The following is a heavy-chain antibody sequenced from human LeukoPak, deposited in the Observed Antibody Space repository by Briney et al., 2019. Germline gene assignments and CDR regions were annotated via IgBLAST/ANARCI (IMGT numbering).Heavy chain of an antibody. V-gene: IGHV1-2*02. D-gene: IGHD6-19*01. CDR3: ARRVFSGWGYYFDY. J-gene: IGHJ4*02. CDR2: INPKSGGT. Sequence: EASVKVSCKASGYTFTGYYMHWVRQAPGQGLEWVGWINPKSGGTNYAQKFQGRVTMIRDTSISTAYMELSRLRSDDTAVYYCARRVFSGWGYYFDYWGQGTLVTVSS. CDR1: GYTFTGYY.